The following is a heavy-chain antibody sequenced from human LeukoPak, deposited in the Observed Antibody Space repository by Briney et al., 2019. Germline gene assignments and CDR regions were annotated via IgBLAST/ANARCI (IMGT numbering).Heavy chain of an antibody. CDR1: RFTFSSYA. J-gene: IGHJ4*02. D-gene: IGHD3-16*01. Sequence: QPGGSLRLSCAASRFTFSSYAMSWVRQAPGKGLEWVSAISGSGGSTYYADSVKGRFTISRDNSRDTLYLQMNSLRAEDTAVYYCAKGYYGCVWGSYYFDYWGQGTLVTVSS. CDR2: ISGSGGST. V-gene: IGHV3-23*01. CDR3: AKGYYGCVWGSYYFDY.